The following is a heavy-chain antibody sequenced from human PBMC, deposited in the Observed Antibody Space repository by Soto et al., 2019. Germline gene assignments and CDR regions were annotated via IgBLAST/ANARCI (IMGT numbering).Heavy chain of an antibody. V-gene: IGHV3-7*03. D-gene: IGHD3-10*01. J-gene: IGHJ6*02. Sequence: SGGSLRLSCAVSGFTFTSYSMSWVRQAPGEGLEWVANIQQDGSEKYYVDSVKGRFTVSRDNAKSSLFLQLNSLRVDDTAVYYCTRDSRYGSGLYYGLDVWGQGTSVTVSS. CDR2: IQQDGSEK. CDR1: GFTFTSYS. CDR3: TRDSRYGSGLYYGLDV.